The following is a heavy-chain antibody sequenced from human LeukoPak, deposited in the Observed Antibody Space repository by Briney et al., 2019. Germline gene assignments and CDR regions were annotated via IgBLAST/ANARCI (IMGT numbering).Heavy chain of an antibody. CDR3: ARLVEWLRSKNYHYFDY. Sequence: ASVKVSCKASGYTFTSYGISWVQQAPGQGLEWMGWISAYNGNTNYAQKLQGRVTMTTDTSTSTAYMELRSLRSDDTAVYYCARLVEWLRSKNYHYFDYWGQGTLVTVSS. CDR2: ISAYNGNT. J-gene: IGHJ4*02. V-gene: IGHV1-18*04. CDR1: GYTFTSYG. D-gene: IGHD5-12*01.